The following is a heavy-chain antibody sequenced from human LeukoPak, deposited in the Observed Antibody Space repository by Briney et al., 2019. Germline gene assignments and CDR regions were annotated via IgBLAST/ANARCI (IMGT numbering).Heavy chain of an antibody. Sequence: PGGSLRLSCAASGLTFSSYVMHWVRQAPGKGLEWVAVISYDGSNKYYADSVKGRLTISRDNSKNTLFLQMNSLRAEDTAVYYCARDDNYGDYEYYFDYWGQGALVTVSS. V-gene: IGHV3-30-3*01. CDR2: ISYDGSNK. CDR1: GLTFSSYV. D-gene: IGHD4-17*01. J-gene: IGHJ4*02. CDR3: ARDDNYGDYEYYFDY.